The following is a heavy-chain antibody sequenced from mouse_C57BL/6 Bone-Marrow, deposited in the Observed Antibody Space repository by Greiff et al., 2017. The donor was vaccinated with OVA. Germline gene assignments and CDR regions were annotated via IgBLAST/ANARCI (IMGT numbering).Heavy chain of an antibody. CDR1: GFTFSDYG. CDR2: ISSGSSTI. Sequence: EVQVVESGGGLVKPGGSLKLSCAASGFTFSDYGMHWVRQAPEKGLEWVAYISSGSSTIYYADTVTGRFTISRDNAKNSLFLQMTSLMSEDTAMYYCARIYYDDDEYFDVWGTGTTVTVSS. CDR3: ARIYYDDDEYFDV. V-gene: IGHV5-17*01. D-gene: IGHD2-4*01. J-gene: IGHJ1*03.